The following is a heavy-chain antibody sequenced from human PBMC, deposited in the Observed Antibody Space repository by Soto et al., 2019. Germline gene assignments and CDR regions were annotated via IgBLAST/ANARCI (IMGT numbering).Heavy chain of an antibody. J-gene: IGHJ6*03. CDR1: GGSISSGGYY. Sequence: PSETLSLTCTVSGGSISSGGYYWSWIRQHPGKGLEWIGYIYYSGSTYYNPSLKSRVTISVDTSKNQFSLKLSSVTAADTAVYYCARGYLDNHYYYYYYMDVWGKGTTVTVSS. D-gene: IGHD3-9*01. CDR2: IYYSGST. CDR3: ARGYLDNHYYYYYYMDV. V-gene: IGHV4-31*03.